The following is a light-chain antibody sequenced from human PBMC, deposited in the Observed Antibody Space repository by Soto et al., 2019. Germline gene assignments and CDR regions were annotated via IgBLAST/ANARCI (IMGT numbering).Light chain of an antibody. CDR3: QQYGSSPLT. CDR1: QSVSSSY. V-gene: IGKV3-20*01. J-gene: IGKJ4*01. CDR2: GAS. Sequence: EIVLTQSPGTLSLSPGERATLSCRAGQSVSSSYLAWYQQKPGQAPRLLIYGASSRATGIPDRFSGSGSGTDFTLTISRLEPEDFAVYYCQQYGSSPLTFGGGTKGDIK.